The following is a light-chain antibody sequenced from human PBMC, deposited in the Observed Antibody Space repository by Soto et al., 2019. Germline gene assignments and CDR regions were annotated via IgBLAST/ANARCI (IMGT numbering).Light chain of an antibody. Sequence: QSVLTQPASVSGSPGQSSTISCTGTRSDVGSYNLVSWYQQHPGKAPKLIIYEGSRRPSGVSNRFSGSKSGNTASLTISGLQAEEEADYYCCSYGGSNIWVFGGGTKLTV. J-gene: IGLJ3*02. CDR3: CSYGGSNIWV. CDR2: EGS. CDR1: RSDVGSYNL. V-gene: IGLV2-23*01.